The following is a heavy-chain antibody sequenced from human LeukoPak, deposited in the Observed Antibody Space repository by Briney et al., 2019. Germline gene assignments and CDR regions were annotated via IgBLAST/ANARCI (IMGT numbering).Heavy chain of an antibody. J-gene: IGHJ5*02. D-gene: IGHD3-3*01. Sequence: GESLKISCKGSGYSFTSYWIGWVRQMPGKGLEWMGISYPGDSDTRYSPSFQAQVTISADKSIRTAYLQWSSLKSSDTAMYYCARNERITIFGVVPGNWFDPWGQGTLVTVSS. V-gene: IGHV5-51*01. CDR1: GYSFTSYW. CDR2: SYPGDSDT. CDR3: ARNERITIFGVVPGNWFDP.